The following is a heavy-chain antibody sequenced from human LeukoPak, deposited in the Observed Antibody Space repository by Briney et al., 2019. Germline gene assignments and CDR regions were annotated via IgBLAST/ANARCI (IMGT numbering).Heavy chain of an antibody. CDR2: IYSTGST. V-gene: IGHV4-4*07. Sequence: PETLSLTCTVSGGSISSYYWSWIRQPAGKGLEWIGRIYSTGSTNYNPSLKSRVTMSVDTSKNQFSLRLRSVTAADTAVYYCARQIASAGTAGFDFWGQGALVTVSS. D-gene: IGHD6-13*01. CDR3: ARQIASAGTAGFDF. CDR1: GGSISSYY. J-gene: IGHJ4*02.